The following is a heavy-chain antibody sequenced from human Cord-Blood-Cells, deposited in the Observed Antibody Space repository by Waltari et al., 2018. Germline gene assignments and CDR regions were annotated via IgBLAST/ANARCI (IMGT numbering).Heavy chain of an antibody. Sequence: QVQLQESGPGLVKPSQTLSLTCTVSGGSISSGAYYWSWIRHPPGKGLGWIGYIYYSGSTYYHPSLKSRVTISVETSKNQFSLKLSSVTAADTAVYYCARDCSGGSCYFEYFQHWGQGTLVTVSS. J-gene: IGHJ1*01. D-gene: IGHD2-15*01. CDR1: GGSISSGAYY. CDR2: IYYSGST. CDR3: ARDCSGGSCYFEYFQH. V-gene: IGHV4-30-4*01.